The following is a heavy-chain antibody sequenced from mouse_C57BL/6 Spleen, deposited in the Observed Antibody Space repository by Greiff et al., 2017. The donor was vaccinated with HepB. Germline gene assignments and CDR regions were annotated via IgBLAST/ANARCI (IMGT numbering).Heavy chain of an antibody. J-gene: IGHJ2*01. Sequence: VQLQQSGPELVKPGASVKISCKASGYAFSSSWMNWVKRRPGKGLEWIGRIYPGDGDTNYNGKFKGKATLTADKSSSTAYMQLSSLTSEDSAVYFCARSSVYYGNYYFDYWGQGTTLTVSS. V-gene: IGHV1-82*01. D-gene: IGHD2-1*01. CDR1: GYAFSSSW. CDR2: IYPGDGDT. CDR3: ARSSVYYGNYYFDY.